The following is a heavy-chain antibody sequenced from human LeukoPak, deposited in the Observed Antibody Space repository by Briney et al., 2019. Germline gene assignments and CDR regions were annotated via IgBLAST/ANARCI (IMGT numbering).Heavy chain of an antibody. V-gene: IGHV1-69*13. Sequence: SVKVSCKASGGTFSSYGFSWVRQAPGQGLEWMGGIISVFHTANYAQKFQGRVTITADESTSQVYMELSSLRSEDTAVYYCARDYGPAAISQDAFDIWGQGTKVTVSS. J-gene: IGHJ3*02. D-gene: IGHD2-2*01. CDR3: ARDYGPAAISQDAFDI. CDR1: GGTFSSYG. CDR2: IISVFHTA.